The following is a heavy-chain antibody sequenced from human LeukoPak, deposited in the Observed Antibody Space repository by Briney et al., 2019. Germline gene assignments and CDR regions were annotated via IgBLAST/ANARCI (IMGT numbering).Heavy chain of an antibody. J-gene: IGHJ5*02. D-gene: IGHD2-15*01. CDR2: IYYSGST. CDR1: GGSISSHY. V-gene: IGHV4-59*11. CDR3: ARGQSSAEVWFDP. Sequence: SETLSLTCTVSGGSISSHYWSWIRQPPGKGLEWIGYIYYSGSTNYNPSLKSRVTISVDTSMNQFSLKLSSVTAADTAVYYCARGQSSAEVWFDPWGQGTLVTVSS.